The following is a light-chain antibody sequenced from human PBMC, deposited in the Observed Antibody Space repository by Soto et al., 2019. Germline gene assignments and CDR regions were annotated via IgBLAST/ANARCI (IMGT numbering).Light chain of an antibody. V-gene: IGKV3-20*01. Sequence: EIVLAQSPGTLSLSLGERATLSCRASQSVSSNYLAWYQQKPGQAPRLLIYAASSRANGIPDRFSGSGSGTDFTLTISRLEPEDFAVYYCQQYGSSRWTFGQGAKVEV. CDR2: AAS. CDR1: QSVSSNY. CDR3: QQYGSSRWT. J-gene: IGKJ1*01.